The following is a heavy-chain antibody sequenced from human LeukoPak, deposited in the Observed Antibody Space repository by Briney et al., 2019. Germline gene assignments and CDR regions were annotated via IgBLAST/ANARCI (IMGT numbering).Heavy chain of an antibody. Sequence: GSLRLSCAASGFTFSTYAMSWVRQAPGQGLEWVSSISGDGGSTYYAESVKGRFTISRDNSKNTLYLQMNSLRAEDTAVYYCAKRPDCSTTNCFRFEYWGQGTLVTVSS. J-gene: IGHJ4*02. V-gene: IGHV3-23*01. D-gene: IGHD2-2*01. CDR3: AKRPDCSTTNCFRFEY. CDR1: GFTFSTYA. CDR2: ISGDGGST.